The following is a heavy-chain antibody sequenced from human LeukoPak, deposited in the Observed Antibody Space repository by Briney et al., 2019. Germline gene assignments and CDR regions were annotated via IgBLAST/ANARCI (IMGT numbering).Heavy chain of an antibody. CDR2: INHSGST. Sequence: SETLSLTCAVCGGSFSGYCWSWSRQPPGKGLEWIGEINHSGSTNYNPSLKSRVTISVDTSKNQFSLKLSSVTAADTAVYYCARVGYYYGSGSYYFDYWGQGSLVTVSS. V-gene: IGHV4-34*01. CDR1: GGSFSGYC. J-gene: IGHJ4*02. D-gene: IGHD3-10*01. CDR3: ARVGYYYGSGSYYFDY.